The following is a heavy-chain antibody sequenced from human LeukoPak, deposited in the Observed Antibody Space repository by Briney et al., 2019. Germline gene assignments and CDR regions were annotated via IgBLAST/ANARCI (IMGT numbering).Heavy chain of an antibody. CDR1: GLTFSRFG. CDR3: ARDVVAATQTFSYGMDV. CDR2: VWYDGSNK. V-gene: IGHV3-33*01. J-gene: IGHJ6*02. Sequence: GGSLRLSCAASGLTFSRFGIHWVRQAPGKGLEWVAIVWYDGSNKYYADSVKGRFTISRDNSKNTLYLQMNSLRAEDTAVYYCARDVVAATQTFSYGMDVWGQGTTVTVSS. D-gene: IGHD2-15*01.